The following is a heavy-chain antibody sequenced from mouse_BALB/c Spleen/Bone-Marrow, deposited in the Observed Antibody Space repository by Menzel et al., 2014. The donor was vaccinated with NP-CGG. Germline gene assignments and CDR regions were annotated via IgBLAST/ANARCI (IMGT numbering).Heavy chain of an antibody. J-gene: IGHJ3*01. CDR2: INPDSRTI. Sequence: VQLKQSGGGLVQPGGSLKLSCAASGFDFRRCWMSWVRQAPGKGLEWIGEINPDSRTINYTPSLKDKFIISRDNAKNTLYLQMSRVRSEDTALYYCARLGDRGWFAYWGQGTLVTVSA. V-gene: IGHV4-1*02. CDR3: ARLGDRGWFAY. CDR1: GFDFRRCW. D-gene: IGHD3-3*01.